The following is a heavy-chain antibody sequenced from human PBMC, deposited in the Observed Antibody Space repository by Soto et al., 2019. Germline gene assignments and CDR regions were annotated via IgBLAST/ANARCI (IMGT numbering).Heavy chain of an antibody. Sequence: EVQLLESGGGLVQPGGSLRLSCVASVMTFSTHAMTWVRQAPGKGPEWVASITGGGTTHYAASAMGRFTISRDNSKNTLYLQMNSLRAEDTAVYYCARDGDDSRPADAFVMWGQGTMVTVSS. CDR3: ARDGDDSRPADAFVM. D-gene: IGHD3-22*01. CDR2: ITGGGTT. V-gene: IGHV3-23*01. J-gene: IGHJ3*02. CDR1: VMTFSTHA.